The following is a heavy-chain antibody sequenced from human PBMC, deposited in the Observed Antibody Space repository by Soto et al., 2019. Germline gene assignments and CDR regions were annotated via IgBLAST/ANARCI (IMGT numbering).Heavy chain of an antibody. D-gene: IGHD2-21*02. V-gene: IGHV2-5*02. J-gene: IGHJ6*02. CDR1: GFSLRSSGVG. Sequence: QLTLKESGPTLMKPTQTLTLTCTFSGFSLRSSGVGVGWVRQPPGRALEWLALIYWDDDKRYWPSLKSRLTITKDTSKNQVVLIVTNMDPVDTATYYCAHTSCGGDCHDGGYFYGLDVWGQGTTVTVSS. CDR3: AHTSCGGDCHDGGYFYGLDV. CDR2: IYWDDDK.